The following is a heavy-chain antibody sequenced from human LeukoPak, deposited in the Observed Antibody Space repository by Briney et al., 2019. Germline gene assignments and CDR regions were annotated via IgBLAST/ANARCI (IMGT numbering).Heavy chain of an antibody. J-gene: IGHJ5*02. CDR3: ATGGVTTVTT. CDR1: GFSFSSYA. CDR2: ISGSGGST. Sequence: PGGSLRLSCAASGFSFSSYAMSWVRQAPGKGLEWVSGISGSGGSTYYADSVKGRFTISRDNSKNTLYLQMNSLRVEDTAVYYCATGGVTTVTTWGQGTLVTVSS. D-gene: IGHD4-17*01. V-gene: IGHV3-23*01.